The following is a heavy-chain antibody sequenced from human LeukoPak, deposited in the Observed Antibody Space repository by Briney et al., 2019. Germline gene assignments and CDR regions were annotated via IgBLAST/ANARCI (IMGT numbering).Heavy chain of an antibody. CDR2: FDPEDGET. J-gene: IGHJ4*02. D-gene: IGHD3-22*01. CDR1: GYTLTELS. Sequence: ASVKVSCKVPGYTLTELSMHWVRQAPGKGLEWMGGFDPEDGETIYAQKFQGRVTMTEDTSTDTAYMELSSLRSEDTAVYYCATINEGYYDSSLLYWGQGTLVTVSS. V-gene: IGHV1-24*01. CDR3: ATINEGYYDSSLLY.